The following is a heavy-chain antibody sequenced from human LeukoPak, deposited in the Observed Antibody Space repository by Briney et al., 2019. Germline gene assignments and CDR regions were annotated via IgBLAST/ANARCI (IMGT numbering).Heavy chain of an antibody. Sequence: GGSLRLSCAASGFTFSSYSMNWVRQAPGKGLEWVSSISSSSSYIYYADSVKGRFTISRDNAKNSLYLQMNSLRAEDTAVYYCARSKSYSSGWTDFDYWGQGTLVTVSS. V-gene: IGHV3-21*01. CDR2: ISSSSSYI. J-gene: IGHJ4*02. CDR3: ARSKSYSSGWTDFDY. CDR1: GFTFSSYS. D-gene: IGHD6-19*01.